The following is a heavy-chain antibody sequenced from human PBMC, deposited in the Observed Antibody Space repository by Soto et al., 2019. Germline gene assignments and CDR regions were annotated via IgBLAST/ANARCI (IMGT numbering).Heavy chain of an antibody. CDR2: IYSCGAT. CDR3: ARDGTYNWV. J-gene: IGHJ4*02. D-gene: IGHD1-1*01. V-gene: IGHV3-66*01. CDR1: GFTVSNNY. Sequence: EVQLVESGGGLVQPGGSLRLSCAASGFTVSNNYMRWVRQAPGKGLEWVSLIYSCGATYYAASVKVRFTISRDNSKNTLYLQMNSLRAEDTAVYYCARDGTYNWVGGQGILVTVSS.